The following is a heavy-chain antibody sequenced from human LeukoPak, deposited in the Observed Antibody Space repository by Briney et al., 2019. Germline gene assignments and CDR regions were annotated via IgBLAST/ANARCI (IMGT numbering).Heavy chain of an antibody. CDR2: IIPIFGTA. V-gene: IGHV1-69*06. D-gene: IGHD3-10*01. CDR3: AAHGSGSLFDY. CDR1: GGTFSSYA. J-gene: IGHJ4*02. Sequence: SLKVSCKASGGTFSSYAISWVPQAPGQGLEWMGGIIPIFGTANYAQKFQGRVTMTEDTSTDTAYMELSSLRSEETAVYYCAAHGSGSLFDYWGQGTLVTVSS.